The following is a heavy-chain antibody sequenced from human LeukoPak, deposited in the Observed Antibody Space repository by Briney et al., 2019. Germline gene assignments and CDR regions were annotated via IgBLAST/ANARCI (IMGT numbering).Heavy chain of an antibody. D-gene: IGHD3-3*01. V-gene: IGHV4-39*07. CDR3: ASSYDFWSGYWVY. CDR1: GGSISSSSYY. Sequence: SETLPLTCTVSGGSISSSSYYWGWIRQPPGKGLEWIGSIYYSRSTYYNPSLKSRVTISVDTSKNQFSLKLSSVTAADTAVYYCASSYDFWSGYWVYWGQGTLVTVSS. CDR2: IYYSRST. J-gene: IGHJ4*02.